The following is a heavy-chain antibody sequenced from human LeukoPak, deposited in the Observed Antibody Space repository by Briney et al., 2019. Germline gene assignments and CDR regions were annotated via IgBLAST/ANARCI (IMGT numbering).Heavy chain of an antibody. Sequence: PGGSLRLSCAASGFTFNSYAMSWVRQAPWERLQWVSGISDSGGNTYYADSVRGRFTISRDNSKNTLYLQMYSLRAEDTAVYYCARHRSSWLIDYWGQGTLVTVSS. D-gene: IGHD6-6*01. CDR3: ARHRSSWLIDY. V-gene: IGHV3-23*01. CDR1: GFTFNSYA. CDR2: ISDSGGNT. J-gene: IGHJ4*02.